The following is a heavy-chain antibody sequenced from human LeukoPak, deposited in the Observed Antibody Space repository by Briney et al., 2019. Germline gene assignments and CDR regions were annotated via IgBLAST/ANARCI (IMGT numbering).Heavy chain of an antibody. CDR2: INSDGSIT. V-gene: IGHV3-74*01. J-gene: IGHJ4*02. D-gene: IGHD4-11*01. Sequence: TWGSLRLSCAVSGFILSRYWLYWVRQAPGKGLGLVSRINSDGSITNYADSVKGRCTISRDNAKSALYLQMNSLRAEETAVYYCVSADYSNASPGLWGQGTLVTVSS. CDR3: VSADYSNASPGL. CDR1: GFILSRYW.